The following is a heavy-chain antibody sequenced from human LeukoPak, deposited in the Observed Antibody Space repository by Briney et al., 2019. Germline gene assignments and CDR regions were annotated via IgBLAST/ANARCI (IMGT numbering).Heavy chain of an antibody. Sequence: ASVKVSCKVSGYTLTELSMHWVRQAPGKGLEWMGGFDPEDGETIYAQKFQGRVTMTEDTSTDTAYMELSSLRSEDTAVYYCATDLLRSYGLRWFDPWGQGTLVTVSS. CDR1: GYTLTELS. CDR3: ATDLLRSYGLRWFDP. CDR2: FDPEDGET. V-gene: IGHV1-24*01. D-gene: IGHD1-26*01. J-gene: IGHJ5*02.